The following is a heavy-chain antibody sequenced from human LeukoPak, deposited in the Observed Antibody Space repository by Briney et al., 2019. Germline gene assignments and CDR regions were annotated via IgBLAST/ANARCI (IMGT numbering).Heavy chain of an antibody. V-gene: IGHV3-74*01. Sequence: PGGSLRLSCAASGFTFSSYWMHWVRQAPGKGLVWVSRINTDGSSTSYADSVKGRFTISRDNAKNTLYLQMNSLRAEDTAVYYCARDRDTYGDHGEGWFDPWGQGTLVTVSS. CDR2: INTDGSST. CDR1: GFTFSSYW. D-gene: IGHD4-17*01. CDR3: ARDRDTYGDHGEGWFDP. J-gene: IGHJ5*02.